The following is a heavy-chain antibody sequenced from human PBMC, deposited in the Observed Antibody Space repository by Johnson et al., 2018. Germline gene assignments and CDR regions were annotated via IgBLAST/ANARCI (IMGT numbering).Heavy chain of an antibody. CDR2: VSYSGTT. Sequence: QVQLVESGPGLVTSSETLSLTCTVSGASITDDYWVWIRRPPGKGLEWIGYVSYSGTTSYNPSLSSRVTISVDTSKTQFFLRLRSVTAADTAIYYCATAVGSGYYYMDVWGKGTTVTVSS. J-gene: IGHJ6*03. V-gene: IGHV4-59*13. CDR1: GASITDDY. D-gene: IGHD1-26*01. CDR3: ATAVGSGYYYMDV.